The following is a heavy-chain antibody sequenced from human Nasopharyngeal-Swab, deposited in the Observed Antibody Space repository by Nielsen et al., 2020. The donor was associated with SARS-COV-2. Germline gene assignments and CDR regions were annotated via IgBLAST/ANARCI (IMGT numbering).Heavy chain of an antibody. J-gene: IGHJ4*02. CDR1: GFTFSSYS. V-gene: IGHV3-21*01. CDR3: ARADSSSWYFDY. D-gene: IGHD6-13*01. CDR2: ISSSSSYI. Sequence: GESLKISCAASGFTFSSYSMNWVRQAPGEGLEWVSSISSSSSYIYYADSVKGRFTISRDNAKNSLYLQMNSLRAEDTAVYYCARADSSSWYFDYWGQGTLVTVSS.